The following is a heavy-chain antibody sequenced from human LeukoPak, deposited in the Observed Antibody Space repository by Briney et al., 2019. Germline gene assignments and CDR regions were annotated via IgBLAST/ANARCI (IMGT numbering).Heavy chain of an antibody. Sequence: GGSLRLSCAASGFTFSSYAMTWVRQAPGKGLDWVSAISGSGYSTYYADSVKGRFTISRGNSRNTLYLQMNSLRAEDTAVYYCAKGSGYGQYYFDYWGQGTLVTVSS. D-gene: IGHD5-18*01. V-gene: IGHV3-23*01. CDR1: GFTFSSYA. CDR2: ISGSGYST. J-gene: IGHJ4*02. CDR3: AKGSGYGQYYFDY.